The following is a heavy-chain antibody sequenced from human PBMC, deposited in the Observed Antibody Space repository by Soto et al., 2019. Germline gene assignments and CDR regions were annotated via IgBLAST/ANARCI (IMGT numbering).Heavy chain of an antibody. J-gene: IGHJ3*02. D-gene: IGHD2-2*02. CDR3: ATAGRYNCSSTSCYKMDAFDI. Sequence: SETLSLTCTVSGASLDSTNYYWIWIRQPPGKGLEWIGYIYYGGITYYNPSLKSRLTMSRDTSKQQFPMRTTSATAAETAVYYRATAGRYNCSSTSCYKMDAFDIWGPGTMVT. V-gene: IGHV4-30-4*01. CDR1: GASLDSTNYY. CDR2: IYYGGIT.